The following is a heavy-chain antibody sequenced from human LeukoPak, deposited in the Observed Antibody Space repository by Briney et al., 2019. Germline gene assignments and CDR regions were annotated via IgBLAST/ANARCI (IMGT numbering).Heavy chain of an antibody. J-gene: IGHJ4*02. CDR3: ARAGYCSGGSCYTDLYV. D-gene: IGHD2-15*01. CDR2: IIPIFGTA. V-gene: IGHV1-69*13. CDR1: GYTFTSYA. Sequence: ASVKVSCKASGYTFTSYAMNWVRQAPGQGLEWMGGIIPIFGTANYAQKFQGRVTITADESTSTAYMELSSLRSEDTAVYYCARAGYCSGGSCYTDLYVWGQGTLVTVSS.